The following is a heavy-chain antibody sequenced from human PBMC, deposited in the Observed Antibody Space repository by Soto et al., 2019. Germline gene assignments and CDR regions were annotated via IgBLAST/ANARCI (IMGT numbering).Heavy chain of an antibody. J-gene: IGHJ4*02. CDR1: GFTVSSNY. Sequence: QPGGSLRLSCAASGFTVSSNYMSWVRQAPGKGLEWVSVIYSGGSTYYADSVKGRFTISRDNSKNTLYLQMNSLRAEDTAVYYCARVIAVAGLNAYGGKGTLVPVSS. D-gene: IGHD6-19*01. CDR3: ARVIAVAGLNAY. V-gene: IGHV3-66*01. CDR2: IYSGGST.